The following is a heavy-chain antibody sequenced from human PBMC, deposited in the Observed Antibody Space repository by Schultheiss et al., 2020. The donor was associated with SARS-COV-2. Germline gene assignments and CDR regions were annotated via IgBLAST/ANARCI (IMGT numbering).Heavy chain of an antibody. Sequence: ETLSLTCAASGFTFSSYWMSWVRQAPGKGLEWVANIKQDGSEKYYVDSVKGRFTISRDNAKNSLYLQMNSLRAEDTAVYYCARDWLDVVPAAWGFDYWGQGTLVTVSS. J-gene: IGHJ4*02. V-gene: IGHV3-7*01. CDR1: GFTFSSYW. D-gene: IGHD2-2*01. CDR2: IKQDGSEK. CDR3: ARDWLDVVPAAWGFDY.